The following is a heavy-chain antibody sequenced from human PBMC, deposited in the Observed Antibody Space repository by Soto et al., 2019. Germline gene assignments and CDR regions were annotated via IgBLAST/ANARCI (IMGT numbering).Heavy chain of an antibody. CDR1: GFTFSSYA. V-gene: IGHV3-23*01. CDR3: AKGHRSVWTDWFEP. CDR2: ISGSGGST. D-gene: IGHD1-1*01. J-gene: IGHJ5*02. Sequence: EVQLLESGGGLVQPGGSLRLSCAASGFTFSSYAMSWVSQAPGKGLEWVSAISGSGGSTYYADSVKGRFTISRDNSKKPQYLQMNSLIAEDTAVYYCAKGHRSVWTDWFEPWGQGTLVTVS.